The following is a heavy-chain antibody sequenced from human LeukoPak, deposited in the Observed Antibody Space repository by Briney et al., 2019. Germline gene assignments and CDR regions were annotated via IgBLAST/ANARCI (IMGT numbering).Heavy chain of an antibody. CDR1: GFPFSEYS. Sequence: GSLRLSCAASGFPFSEYSMNWVRQAPGKGLEWIGRIYSTGITTYNPSLKGRVTMSVDTSKNQFSLKLSSVTAADTAVYYCARPQSGLGWFAPWGQEILVTVSS. V-gene: IGHV4-59*10. CDR3: ARPQSGLGWFAP. CDR2: IYSTGIT. J-gene: IGHJ5*02.